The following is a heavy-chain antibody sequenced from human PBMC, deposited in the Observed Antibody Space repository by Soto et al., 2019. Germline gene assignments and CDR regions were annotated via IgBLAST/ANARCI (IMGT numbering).Heavy chain of an antibody. CDR2: ISYDGSNN. D-gene: IGHD3-16*01. CDR1: GFTFSSYT. Sequence: GGSLRLSCAASGFTFSSYTMHWVRQAPGKGLDWVALISYDGSNNYYAGSVKGRFTISRDNSKNTLYLQMNGLRPDDTAVYYCTAPGHTSVLYYFDYWGQGALVTVSS. CDR3: TAPGHTSVLYYFDY. J-gene: IGHJ4*02. V-gene: IGHV3-30-3*01.